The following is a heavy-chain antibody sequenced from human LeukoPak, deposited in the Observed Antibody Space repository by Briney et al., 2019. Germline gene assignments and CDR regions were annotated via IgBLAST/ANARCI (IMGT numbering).Heavy chain of an antibody. V-gene: IGHV3-30*02. D-gene: IGHD4-17*01. CDR2: IRYDGSNK. Sequence: GGSLRLSCAASGFTFSSYGMHWVRQAPGKGLEWVAFIRYDGSNKYYADSVKGRFTISRDNSKNTLYLQMNSLRAEDTAVYYCAKTPLMTTVTTFDYWGLGTLVTVSS. CDR3: AKTPLMTTVTTFDY. J-gene: IGHJ4*02. CDR1: GFTFSSYG.